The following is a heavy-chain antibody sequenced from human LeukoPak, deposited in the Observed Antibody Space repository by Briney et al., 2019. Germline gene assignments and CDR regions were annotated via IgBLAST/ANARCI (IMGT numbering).Heavy chain of an antibody. J-gene: IGHJ4*02. V-gene: IGHV4-34*01. D-gene: IGHD3-22*01. CDR3: ARVVNYDSSGYYEAYFDY. Sequence: PSETLSLTCAVYGGSFSGYYWIWIRQPPGKGLEWIGEINHSGSTNYNPSLKSRVTISVDTSKNQFSLKLSSVTAADTAVYYCARVVNYDSSGYYEAYFDYWGQGTLVTVSS. CDR1: GGSFSGYY. CDR2: INHSGST.